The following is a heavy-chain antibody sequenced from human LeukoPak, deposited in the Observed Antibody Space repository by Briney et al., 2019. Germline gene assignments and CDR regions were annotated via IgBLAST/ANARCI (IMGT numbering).Heavy chain of an antibody. D-gene: IGHD5-18*01. CDR3: ARDLSGVTGYTYGRGIDY. J-gene: IGHJ4*02. CDR2: IKKDGSEK. V-gene: IGHV3-7*01. CDR1: RFTFSSYW. Sequence: GGSLRLSCAASRFTFSSYWMSWVRQAPGKGLEWVANIKKDGSEKYYVDSVKGRFTISRDNAKTSLYLQMNSLRAEDTAVYYCARDLSGVTGYTYGRGIDYWGQGTLVTVSS.